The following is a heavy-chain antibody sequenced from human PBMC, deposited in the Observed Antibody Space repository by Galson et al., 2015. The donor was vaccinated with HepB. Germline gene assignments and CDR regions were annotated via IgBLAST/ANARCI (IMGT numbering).Heavy chain of an antibody. CDR1: GFTFSSYA. J-gene: IGHJ4*02. CDR2: ISDNGSNE. CDR3: ARGGDSTSWWGGGEFDY. Sequence: SLRLSCAASGFTFSSYAMHWVRQAPGKGLEWVAVISDNGSNEYSADSVKGRFTTSRDNSKNTLYLQMNSLRVEDTAVYYCARGGDSTSWWGGGEFDYWGQGTLVTVSS. V-gene: IGHV3-30-3*01. D-gene: IGHD2-15*01.